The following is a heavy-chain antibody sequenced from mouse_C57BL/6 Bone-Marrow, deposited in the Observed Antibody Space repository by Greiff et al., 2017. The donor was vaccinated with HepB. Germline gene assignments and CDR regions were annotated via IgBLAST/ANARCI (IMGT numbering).Heavy chain of an antibody. CDR2: IDPETGGT. CDR1: GYTFTDYE. J-gene: IGHJ2*01. Sequence: VQLQQSGAELVRPGASVTLSCKASGYTFTDYEMHWVKQTPVHGLEWIGAIDPETGGTAYNQKFKGKAILTADKSSSTAYMELRSLTSEDSAVYYCTRYLLWLRRALYYLDYWGQGTTLTVSS. D-gene: IGHD2-2*01. V-gene: IGHV1-15*01. CDR3: TRYLLWLRRALYYLDY.